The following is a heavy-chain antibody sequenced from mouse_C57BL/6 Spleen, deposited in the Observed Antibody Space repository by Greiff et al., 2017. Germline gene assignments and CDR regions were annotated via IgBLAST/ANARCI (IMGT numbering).Heavy chain of an antibody. CDR1: GYSFTGYF. V-gene: IGHV1-20*01. CDR2: INPYNGDT. Sequence: EVKLQESGPELVKPGDSVKISCKASGYSFTGYFMNWVMQSHGKSLEWIGRINPYNGDTFYNQKFKGKATLTVDKSSSTAHMERRSLTSEDSAVYYCARDQGAMDYWGQGTSVTVSS. J-gene: IGHJ4*01. CDR3: ARDQGAMDY.